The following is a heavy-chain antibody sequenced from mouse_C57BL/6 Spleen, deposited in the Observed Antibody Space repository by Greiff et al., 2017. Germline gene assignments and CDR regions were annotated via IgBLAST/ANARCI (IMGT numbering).Heavy chain of an antibody. CDR3: ARSYYSNYYAMDY. CDR2: IYPRSGNT. D-gene: IGHD2-5*01. Sequence: QVQLKESGAELARPGASVKLSCKASGYTFTSYGISWVKQRTGQGLEWIGEIYPRSGNTYYNEKFKGKATLTADKSSTTAYMELRSLTSEDSAVYSCARSYYSNYYAMDYWGQGTSVTVSS. CDR1: GYTFTSYG. V-gene: IGHV1-81*01. J-gene: IGHJ4*01.